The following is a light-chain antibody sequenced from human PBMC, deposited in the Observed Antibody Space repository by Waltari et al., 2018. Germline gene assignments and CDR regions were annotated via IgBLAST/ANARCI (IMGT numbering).Light chain of an antibody. Sequence: DIVVTQSPLSLHVTPGEPASISCRSSQSLLHRNGNNYLDWYLQTPGQSPQLLIYLGSNRASGVPDRFSGSGSGTDFTLRISRVEAEDVGVYYCMQSLQTLWTFGQGTKVEIK. V-gene: IGKV2-28*01. CDR1: QSLLHRNGNNY. CDR3: MQSLQTLWT. J-gene: IGKJ1*01. CDR2: LGS.